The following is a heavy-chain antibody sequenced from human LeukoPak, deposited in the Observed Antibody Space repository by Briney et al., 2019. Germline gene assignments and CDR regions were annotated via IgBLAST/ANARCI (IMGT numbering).Heavy chain of an antibody. V-gene: IGHV4-61*02. J-gene: IGHJ5*02. CDR1: GGSISSSSYY. CDR3: ARDRQKYYGSGSYSKGWFDP. Sequence: PSETLSLTCTVSGGSISSSSYYWSWIRQPAGKGLEWIGRIYTSGSTNYNPSLKSRVTMSVDTSKNQFSLKLSSVTAADTAVYYCARDRQKYYGSGSYSKGWFDPWGQGTLVTVSS. D-gene: IGHD3-10*01. CDR2: IYTSGST.